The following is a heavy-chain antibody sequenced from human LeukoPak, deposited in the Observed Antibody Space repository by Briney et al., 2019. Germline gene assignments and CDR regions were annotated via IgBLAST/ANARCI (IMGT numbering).Heavy chain of an antibody. CDR1: GFPFSSYS. Sequence: GGSLRLSCAASGFPFSSYSMHWVRQGPGNGLEWVAVISNDGSHKYYADSVKGRFIISRDNSKNTLSLQMNTLRPDDTAVFYCARDPNRLADYGGDYFDHWGQGTLVTVSS. J-gene: IGHJ4*02. CDR2: ISNDGSHK. D-gene: IGHD4-23*01. V-gene: IGHV3-30*04. CDR3: ARDPNRLADYGGDYFDH.